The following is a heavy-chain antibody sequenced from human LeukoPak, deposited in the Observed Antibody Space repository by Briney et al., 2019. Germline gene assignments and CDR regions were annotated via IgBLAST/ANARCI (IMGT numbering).Heavy chain of an antibody. J-gene: IGHJ4*02. CDR2: IYYSGST. CDR3: PRQLRYFDWSHFDY. D-gene: IGHD3-9*01. Sequence: PSETLSLTCTVSGGSISSSSYYWGWIRQPPGKGLEWIGSIYYSGSTYYNPSLKSRVTISVDTSKNQFSLKLSSVTAADTAVYYCPRQLRYFDWSHFDYWGQGTLVTVSS. CDR1: GGSISSSSYY. V-gene: IGHV4-39*01.